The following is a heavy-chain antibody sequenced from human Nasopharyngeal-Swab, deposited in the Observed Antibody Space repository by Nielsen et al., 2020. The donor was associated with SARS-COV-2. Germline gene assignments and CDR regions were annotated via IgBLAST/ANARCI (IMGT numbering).Heavy chain of an antibody. D-gene: IGHD3-16*01. Sequence: WVRQAPGQGLEWMGRIDPNTGGTSSAQIFQGRVTMTRDTSISTVYIEVTSLTSDDTAVYYCARALSARITFNCLGPWGQGTLVTVS. J-gene: IGHJ5*02. V-gene: IGHV1-2*06. CDR2: IDPNTGGT. CDR3: ARALSARITFNCLGP.